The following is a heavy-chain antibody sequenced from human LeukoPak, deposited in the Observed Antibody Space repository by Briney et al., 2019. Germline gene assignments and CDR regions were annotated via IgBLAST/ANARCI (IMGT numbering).Heavy chain of an antibody. CDR2: INPSGGST. CDR1: GYTFTSYH. Sequence: ASVKVSCKASGYTFTSYHMHWVRQAPGQGLEWMGIINPSGGSTSYTQKFQGRVTMTRDMSTSTVYMELSSLRSEDTAVYYCARETRGVPGAIAAVKGFDYWGQGTLVTVSS. V-gene: IGHV1-46*01. D-gene: IGHD6-13*01. J-gene: IGHJ4*02. CDR3: ARETRGVPGAIAAVKGFDY.